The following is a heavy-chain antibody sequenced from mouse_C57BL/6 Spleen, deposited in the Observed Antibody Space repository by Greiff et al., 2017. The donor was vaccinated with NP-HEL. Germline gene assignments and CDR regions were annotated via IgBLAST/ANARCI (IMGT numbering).Heavy chain of an antibody. Sequence: EVQLQESGGGLVQPGGSLKLSCAASGFTFSDYYMYWVRQTPEKRLEWVAYISNGGGSTYYPDTVKGRFTISRDNAKNTLYLQMSRLKSEDTAMYYCARYYVYAMDYWGQGTSVTVSS. CDR3: ARYYVYAMDY. D-gene: IGHD1-1*01. J-gene: IGHJ4*01. V-gene: IGHV5-12*01. CDR1: GFTFSDYY. CDR2: ISNGGGST.